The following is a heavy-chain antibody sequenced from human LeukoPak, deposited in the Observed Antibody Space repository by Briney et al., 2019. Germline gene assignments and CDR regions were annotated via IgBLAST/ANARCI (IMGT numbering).Heavy chain of an antibody. Sequence: GGSLRLSCAASGFTFRDYWMSWVRQSPGKGLEWVSNIKEDGSQKYDVDSVRGRFTISRDNAKNSLFLQMDSLRAEDAAVYYCAKDSRFCTGYDCRGDAFDSWGQGTMVTVTS. V-gene: IGHV3-7*01. J-gene: IGHJ3*02. D-gene: IGHD2-8*02. CDR2: IKEDGSQK. CDR1: GFTFRDYW. CDR3: AKDSRFCTGYDCRGDAFDS.